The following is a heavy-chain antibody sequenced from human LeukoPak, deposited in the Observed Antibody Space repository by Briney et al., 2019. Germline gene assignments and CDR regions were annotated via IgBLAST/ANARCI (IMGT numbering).Heavy chain of an antibody. J-gene: IGHJ4*02. CDR3: ARETRSLVIGAAAGPWNY. V-gene: IGHV1-18*01. CDR2: ISTYNGNT. CDR1: GYAFTSHG. D-gene: IGHD6-13*01. Sequence: ASVKVSCKASGYAFTSHGISWVRQAPGQGLEWMGWISTYNGNTNYARNLRGRVTMTTDTSTVTAYMELRRLRPEDTAVYYCARETRSLVIGAAAGPWNYWGQGTLVTVSS.